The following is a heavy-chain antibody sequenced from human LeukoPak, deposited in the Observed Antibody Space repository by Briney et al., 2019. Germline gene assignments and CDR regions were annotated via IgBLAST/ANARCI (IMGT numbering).Heavy chain of an antibody. D-gene: IGHD1-26*01. CDR3: AVGAVGYYFDY. Sequence: GASVKVSCKASGGTFSSYAISWVRQAPGQGLEWMGGIIPIFGTTNYAQKFQGRVTITADESTSTAYMELSSLRSEDTAVYYCAVGAVGYYFDYWGQGTLVTVSS. V-gene: IGHV1-69*13. J-gene: IGHJ4*02. CDR2: IIPIFGTT. CDR1: GGTFSSYA.